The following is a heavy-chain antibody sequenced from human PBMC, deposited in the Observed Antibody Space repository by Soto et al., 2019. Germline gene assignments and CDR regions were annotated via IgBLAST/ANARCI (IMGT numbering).Heavy chain of an antibody. CDR2: ISSSTNSV. V-gene: IGHV3-21*01. J-gene: IGHJ5*01. CDR3: AKDRHETTALAPYNWFES. D-gene: IGHD1-1*01. CDR1: GFTFNSYT. Sequence: VQLVESGGGLVKPEGSLRLSCAASGFTFNSYTMSWVRQAPGKGLEWVSSISSSTNSVYYASSVKGRFTISRDNAKNSLYLQMNSLTAEDTAVYYCAKDRHETTALAPYNWFESWGQGTLVTVSS.